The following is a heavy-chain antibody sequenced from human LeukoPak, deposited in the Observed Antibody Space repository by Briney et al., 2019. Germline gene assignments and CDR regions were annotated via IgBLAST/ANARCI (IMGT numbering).Heavy chain of an antibody. Sequence: GGSLRLSCAACGFTFSSYVMHWVRQAPGKGLEWVAMIRYDGRNKYYEESVKGRFTISRDNSKNTLYLQMNSLRAEDTAVYYCAKALYSSGPDAFDIWGQGTMVTVSS. D-gene: IGHD6-25*01. CDR2: IRYDGRNK. CDR1: GFTFSSYV. CDR3: AKALYSSGPDAFDI. V-gene: IGHV3-30*02. J-gene: IGHJ3*02.